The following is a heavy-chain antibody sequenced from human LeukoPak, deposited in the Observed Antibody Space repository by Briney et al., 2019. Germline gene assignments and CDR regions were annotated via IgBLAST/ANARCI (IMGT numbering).Heavy chain of an antibody. J-gene: IGHJ5*02. D-gene: IGHD3-22*01. V-gene: IGHV4-34*01. Sequence: SETLSLTCAVYGGSFSGYYWSCIHQPPGKGLEWIGEINHSGSTNYNPSLKSRVTISVDTSKNQFSLKLSSVTAADTAVYYCATGDTYYYDSSGSNNWFDPWGQGTLVTVSS. CDR1: GGSFSGYY. CDR2: INHSGST. CDR3: ATGDTYYYDSSGSNNWFDP.